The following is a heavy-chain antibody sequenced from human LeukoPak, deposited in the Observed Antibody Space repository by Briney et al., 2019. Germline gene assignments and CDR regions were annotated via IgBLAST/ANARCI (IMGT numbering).Heavy chain of an antibody. D-gene: IGHD3-22*01. CDR1: GYTFTSYY. J-gene: IGHJ1*01. Sequence: ASVKVSCKASGYTFTSYYMHWVRQAPGQGLEWMGIINPSGGSTSYAQKFQGRVTMTRDTSTSTVYMELSSLRSEDTAVYYCARATYYYDSSGYIRAAYFQHWGQGTLVTVSS. CDR3: ARATYYYDSSGYIRAAYFQH. CDR2: INPSGGST. V-gene: IGHV1-46*01.